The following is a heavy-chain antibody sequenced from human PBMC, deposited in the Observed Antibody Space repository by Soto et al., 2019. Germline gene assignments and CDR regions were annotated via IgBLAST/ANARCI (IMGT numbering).Heavy chain of an antibody. Sequence: PGGSLRLSCAASGFTFSSYGMHWVRQAPGKGLEWVAVIWYDGSNKYYADSVKGRFTISRDNSKNTLYLQMNSLRAEDTAVYYCARDRYQGVVAANQNWFDPWGQGTLVTVS. CDR2: IWYDGSNK. J-gene: IGHJ5*02. CDR1: GFTFSSYG. D-gene: IGHD2-15*01. V-gene: IGHV3-33*01. CDR3: ARDRYQGVVAANQNWFDP.